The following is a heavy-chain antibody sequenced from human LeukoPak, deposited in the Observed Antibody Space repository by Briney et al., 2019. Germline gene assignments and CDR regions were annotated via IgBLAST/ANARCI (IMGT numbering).Heavy chain of an antibody. V-gene: IGHV6-1*01. J-gene: IGHJ4*02. CDR2: TYYRSQWYN. D-gene: IGHD7-27*01. CDR1: GDSVSSNNAA. Sequence: PSQTLSLTCAISGDSVSSNNAAWNWIRQSPSRGLELLGRTYYRSQWYNDYAIFVRSRITFNPDTTKNQFALQLNSVTPEDTAVYYCARELTGFDYWGQGTLVTVSS. CDR3: ARELTGFDY.